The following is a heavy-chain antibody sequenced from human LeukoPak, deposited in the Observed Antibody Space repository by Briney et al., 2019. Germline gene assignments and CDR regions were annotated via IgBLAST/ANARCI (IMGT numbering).Heavy chain of an antibody. Sequence: GGSLRLSCAASGFTFSSYGMSWVRQAPGKGLEWVSAISGSGGSTYYADSVKGRFTISRDNSKNTLYLQMNSLRAEDTAVYYCAKDSNRGYSYGYDAFDIWGQGTMVTVSS. V-gene: IGHV3-23*01. CDR1: GFTFSSYG. CDR2: ISGSGGST. CDR3: AKDSNRGYSYGYDAFDI. J-gene: IGHJ3*02. D-gene: IGHD5-18*01.